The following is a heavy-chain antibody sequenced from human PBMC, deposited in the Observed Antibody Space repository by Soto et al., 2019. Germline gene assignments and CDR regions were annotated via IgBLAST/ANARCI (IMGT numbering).Heavy chain of an antibody. CDR2: ISYDGSNK. D-gene: IGHD6-19*01. CDR3: ARESHSSDWFFDY. Sequence: QVQLVESGGGVVQPGRSLRLSCAASGFTFSSYAMHWVRQAPGKGLEWVAVISYDGSNKYYADSVKGRFTISRDNSKNTLYLQMNSLRAEDTAVYYCARESHSSDWFFDYWGQGTLVTVSS. J-gene: IGHJ4*02. V-gene: IGHV3-30-3*01. CDR1: GFTFSSYA.